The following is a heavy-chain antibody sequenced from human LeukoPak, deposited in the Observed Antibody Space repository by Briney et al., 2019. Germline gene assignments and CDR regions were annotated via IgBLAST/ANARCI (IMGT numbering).Heavy chain of an antibody. CDR1: GYTFTGYY. J-gene: IGHJ4*02. CDR3: ARGLYYPKTAAVYYFDY. V-gene: IGHV1-2*02. Sequence: ASVKVSCKASGYTFTGYYMHWVRQAPGQGLEWMGWINPNSGGTNYAQKFQGRVTMTRDTSISTAYMELSRLRSDDTAVYYCARGLYYPKTAAVYYFDYWGQGTLVTVSS. D-gene: IGHD6-13*01. CDR2: INPNSGGT.